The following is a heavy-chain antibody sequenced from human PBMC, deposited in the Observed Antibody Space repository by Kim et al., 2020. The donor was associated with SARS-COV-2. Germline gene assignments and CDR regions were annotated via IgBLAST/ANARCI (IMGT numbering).Heavy chain of an antibody. CDR3: ARDLRMAGTAFDY. CDR2: IYHRGST. CDR1: GGTISSSNW. V-gene: IGHV4-4*02. D-gene: IGHD6-19*01. Sequence: SETLSLTCAVSGGTISSSNWWSWVRQPPGKGLEWIGVIYHRGSTNYNPSLKSRVTISVDKSKNQFSLKLSSVTAADTAVYYCARDLRMAGTAFDYWGQGALVTVSS. J-gene: IGHJ4*02.